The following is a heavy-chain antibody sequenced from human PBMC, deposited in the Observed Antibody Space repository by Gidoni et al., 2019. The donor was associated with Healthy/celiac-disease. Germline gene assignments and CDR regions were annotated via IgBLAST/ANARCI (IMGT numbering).Heavy chain of an antibody. V-gene: IGHV4-34*01. Sequence: QVQLQQWGAGLLKPSETLSLTCAVYGGSFSGYYWSWIRQPPGKGLEWIGEINHSGSTNYNPSLKSRVTISVDTSKNQFSLKLSSVTAADTAVYYCARFAPSRRVVIPDWGQGTLVTVSS. CDR1: GGSFSGYY. CDR3: ARFAPSRRVVIPD. J-gene: IGHJ4*02. CDR2: INHSGST. D-gene: IGHD3-22*01.